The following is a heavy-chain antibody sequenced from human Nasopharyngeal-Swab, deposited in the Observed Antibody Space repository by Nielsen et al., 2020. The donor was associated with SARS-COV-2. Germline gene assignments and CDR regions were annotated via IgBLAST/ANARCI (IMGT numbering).Heavy chain of an antibody. CDR2: INPSGGST. V-gene: IGHV1-46*01. J-gene: IGHJ3*02. CDR1: GYTFTGYY. CDR3: ARDPLGNSSSWYASYAFDI. Sequence: ASVKVSCKASGYTFTGYYMHWVRQAPGQGLEWMGIINPSGGSTSYAQKFQGRVTMTRDTSTSTVYMELSSLRSEDTAVYYCARDPLGNSSSWYASYAFDIWGQGTMVTVSS. D-gene: IGHD6-13*01.